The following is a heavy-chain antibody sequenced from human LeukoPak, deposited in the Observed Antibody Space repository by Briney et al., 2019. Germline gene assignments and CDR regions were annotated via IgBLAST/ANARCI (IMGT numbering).Heavy chain of an antibody. J-gene: IGHJ4*02. CDR2: ISWNSGSI. Sequence: GRSLRLSCAASGFTFDDYATHWVRQAPGKGLEWVSGISWNSGSIGYADSVKGRFTISRDNAKNSLYLQMNSLRAEDTAVYYCAKALANWGQGTLVTVSS. V-gene: IGHV3-9*01. CDR1: GFTFDDYA. CDR3: AKALAN.